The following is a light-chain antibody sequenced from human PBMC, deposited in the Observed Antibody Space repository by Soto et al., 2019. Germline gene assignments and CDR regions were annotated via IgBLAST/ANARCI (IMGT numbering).Light chain of an antibody. CDR3: QQYGDTPVT. J-gene: IGKJ1*01. Sequence: EIVMTQSPATLSVSPGERVALSCRASQSVSSNLAWYQQKPGQAPRLLIYATSTRAAGFPDRFSGSGSGTDFTLTISSLEPEDFAVYYCQQYGDTPVTFGQGTKVDIK. CDR2: ATS. V-gene: IGKV3D-15*01. CDR1: QSVSSN.